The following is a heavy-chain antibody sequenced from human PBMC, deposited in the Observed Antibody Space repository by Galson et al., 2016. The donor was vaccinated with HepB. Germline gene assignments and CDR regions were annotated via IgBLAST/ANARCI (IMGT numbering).Heavy chain of an antibody. CDR1: GFTFSRSD. Sequence: SLRLSCAASGFTFSRSDMYWVRQAPGTGLEWVAVTSYDGSNEYYADSVKGRFTISRDNSKNPLSLQMNSLRAEDTAVYYCAKPETRPYDILTGYSHFDYWGQGTLVTVSS. J-gene: IGHJ4*02. V-gene: IGHV3-30*18. D-gene: IGHD3-9*01. CDR2: TSYDGSNE. CDR3: AKPETRPYDILTGYSHFDY.